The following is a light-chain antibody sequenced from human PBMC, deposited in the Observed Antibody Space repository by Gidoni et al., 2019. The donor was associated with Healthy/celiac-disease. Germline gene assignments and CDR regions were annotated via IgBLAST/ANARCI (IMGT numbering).Light chain of an antibody. V-gene: IGLV6-57*04. CDR1: SGSIASNY. CDR3: QSYDSSREV. J-gene: IGLJ2*01. Sequence: HSVSESPGKTVTISCTRSSGSIASNYVQWYQQRPGSAPTTVIYEDNQRPSGVPDRFSGSIDSSSNSASLTISGLKTEDEADYYCQSYDSSREVFGGGTKLTVL. CDR2: EDN.